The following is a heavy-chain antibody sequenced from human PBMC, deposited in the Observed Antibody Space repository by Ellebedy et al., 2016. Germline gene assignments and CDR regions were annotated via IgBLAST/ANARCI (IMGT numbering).Heavy chain of an antibody. Sequence: GGSLRLSXAASGFTFSSYWMTWVRQAPGKGLEWVANIKQDGSEKYYVDSVKGRFTISRDNAKNSLYLQINSLRGDDTAVYYCARVKGTSGSGRFDWGLYYYHGMDVWGQGTTVTVSS. CDR1: GFTFSSYW. J-gene: IGHJ6*02. CDR2: IKQDGSEK. D-gene: IGHD3-10*01. CDR3: ARVKGTSGSGRFDWGLYYYHGMDV. V-gene: IGHV3-7*03.